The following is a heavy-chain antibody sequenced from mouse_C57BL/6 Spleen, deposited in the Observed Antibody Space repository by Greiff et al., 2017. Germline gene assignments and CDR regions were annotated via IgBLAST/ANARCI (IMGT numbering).Heavy chain of an antibody. CDR2: IHPSDSDT. CDR1: GYTFTSYW. CDR3: AISFITTVVATSLDY. J-gene: IGHJ2*01. V-gene: IGHV1-74*01. D-gene: IGHD1-1*01. Sequence: VQLQQPGAELVKPGASVKVSCKASGYTFTSYWMHWVKQRPGQGLEWIGRIHPSDSDTNYNQKFKGKATSTVDKSSSTAYMQLSSLTSEDSAVYYCAISFITTVVATSLDYWGQGTTLTVSS.